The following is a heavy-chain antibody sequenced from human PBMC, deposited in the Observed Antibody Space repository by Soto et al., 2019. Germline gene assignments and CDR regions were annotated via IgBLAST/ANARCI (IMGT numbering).Heavy chain of an antibody. CDR2: ISAYNGNT. CDR1: GYTFTSYG. Sequence: ASVKVSCKASGYTFTSYGISWVRQAPGQGLEWMGWISAYNGNTNYAQKLQGRVTMTTDTSTSTAYMELRSLRSDDTAVYYCARTPVGYCSGGSCYPLYSGGQGTLVTVSS. J-gene: IGHJ4*02. CDR3: ARTPVGYCSGGSCYPLYS. V-gene: IGHV1-18*01. D-gene: IGHD2-15*01.